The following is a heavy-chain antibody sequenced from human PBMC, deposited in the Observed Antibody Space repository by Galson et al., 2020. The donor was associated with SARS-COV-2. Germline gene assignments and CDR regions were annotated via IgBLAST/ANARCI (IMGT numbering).Heavy chain of an antibody. CDR3: AKDRGDYHWYFDL. Sequence: SVKGRFTISRDNSMITLYLQMNSLGGDDTAVYYCAKDRGDYHWYFDLWGRGTLVTVAS. D-gene: IGHD4-17*01. V-gene: IGHV3-30*02. J-gene: IGHJ2*01.